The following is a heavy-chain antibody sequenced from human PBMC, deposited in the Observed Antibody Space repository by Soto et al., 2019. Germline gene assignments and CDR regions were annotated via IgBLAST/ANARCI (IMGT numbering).Heavy chain of an antibody. J-gene: IGHJ4*02. CDR1: GYTFAGYY. V-gene: IGHV1-18*04. CDR2: INTYNGNT. CDR3: CSSQTPTSFDY. Sequence: ASVKVSCKASGYTFAGYYMQWVRQAPGQGLEFMGWINTYNGNTKYPQKFQGRVTMTADTSTSTAYMELRSLRSDDTAVYYCCSSQTPTSFDYWGQGTLVTVSS. D-gene: IGHD2-15*01.